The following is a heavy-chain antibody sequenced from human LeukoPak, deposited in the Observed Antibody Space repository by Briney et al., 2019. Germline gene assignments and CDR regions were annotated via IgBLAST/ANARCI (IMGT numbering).Heavy chain of an antibody. Sequence: PGGSLRRSCAASGFTVSSYAMSWVGHGPGKGLKWVSAVSGSGGSTYYADSVKGRFTISRDNSKNTLYLQMNSLRAEDTAVYYCAKDGVPSRITTHWGQGTMVTVSS. D-gene: IGHD3-3*01. CDR2: VSGSGGST. V-gene: IGHV3-23*01. CDR3: AKDGVPSRITTH. CDR1: GFTVSSYA. J-gene: IGHJ3*01.